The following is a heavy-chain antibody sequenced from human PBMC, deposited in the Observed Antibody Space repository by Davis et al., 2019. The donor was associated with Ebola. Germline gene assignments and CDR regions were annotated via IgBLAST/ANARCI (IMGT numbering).Heavy chain of an antibody. D-gene: IGHD3-10*01. Sequence: AASVKVSCKASGYTFTSYYMHWVRQAPGQGLEWMGWINPNSGGTNYAQKFQGWVTMTRDTSISTAYMELSRLRSDDTAVYYCARGPLVWFGELLSYYYYGMDVWGQGTTVTVSS. CDR3: ARGPLVWFGELLSYYYYGMDV. CDR1: GYTFTSYY. J-gene: IGHJ6*02. V-gene: IGHV1-2*04. CDR2: INPNSGGT.